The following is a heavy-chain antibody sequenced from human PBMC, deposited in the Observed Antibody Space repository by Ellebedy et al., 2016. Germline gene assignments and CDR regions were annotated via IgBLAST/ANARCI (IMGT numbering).Heavy chain of an antibody. D-gene: IGHD3-3*01. V-gene: IGHV3-21*01. CDR2: ISSSSSYI. CDR1: GFTFSSYS. Sequence: GGSLRLXXAASGFTFSSYSMNWVRQAPGKGLEWVSSISSSSSYIYYADSVKGRFTISRDNSKNTLYLQMNSLRAEDTAVYYCARDRGALLRFLEWLSEGLDYWGQGTLVTVSS. CDR3: ARDRGALLRFLEWLSEGLDY. J-gene: IGHJ4*02.